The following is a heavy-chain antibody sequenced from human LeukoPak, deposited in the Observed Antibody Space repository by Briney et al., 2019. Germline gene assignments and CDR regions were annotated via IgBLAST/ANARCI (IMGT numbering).Heavy chain of an antibody. D-gene: IGHD6-19*01. CDR3: ARVPAVAGLYTFDY. V-gene: IGHV1-2*02. Sequence: ASVKVSCKASGCTFTGYYMHWVRQAHGQGLEWMGWINPNSGGTNYAQKFQGRVTMTRDTSISTAYMELSRLRSDDTAVYYCARVPAVAGLYTFDYWGQGTLVTVSS. J-gene: IGHJ4*02. CDR1: GCTFTGYY. CDR2: INPNSGGT.